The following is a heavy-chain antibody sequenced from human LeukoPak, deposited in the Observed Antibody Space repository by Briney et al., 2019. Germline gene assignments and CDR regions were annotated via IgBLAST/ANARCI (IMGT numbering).Heavy chain of an antibody. CDR2: ISAYNGNT. Sequence: GASVKVSCKASGYTFTNFGISWVRQAPGQGLEWMGWISAYNGNTNYAQKLQGRVTMTTDTSTSTAYMELRSLRSDDTAVYYCVREGGSSGYYFFHYWGQGTLVTVSS. V-gene: IGHV1-18*01. CDR1: GYTFTNFG. J-gene: IGHJ4*02. CDR3: VREGGSSGYYFFHY. D-gene: IGHD3-22*01.